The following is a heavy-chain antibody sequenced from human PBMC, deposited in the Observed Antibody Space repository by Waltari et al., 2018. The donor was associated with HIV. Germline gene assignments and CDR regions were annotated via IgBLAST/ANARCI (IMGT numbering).Heavy chain of an antibody. J-gene: IGHJ3*02. V-gene: IGHV4-4*02. Sequence: QVHLQESGPGLLKPSVTLSLTCAVSGGSISSSNWWSLFRQPPGKGREWVGEIYHSGSNNNKPSIKSRVTISEDKSKNQFSLKLSSVTAADTAVYYGARASSPSDGCDIWGQGTMVTGSS. CDR2: IYHSGSN. CDR3: ARASSPSDGCDI. D-gene: IGHD2-2*01. CDR1: GGSISSSNW.